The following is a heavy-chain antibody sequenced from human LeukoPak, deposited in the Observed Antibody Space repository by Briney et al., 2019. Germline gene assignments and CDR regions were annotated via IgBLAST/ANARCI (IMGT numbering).Heavy chain of an antibody. CDR3: AGRLWRRDGYNLSAFDI. CDR2: IYYSEST. J-gene: IGHJ3*02. Sequence: SETLSLTCTVSGGSLSSYYWKWIRQPPGKGLEWIGFIYYSESTNYHPSLKSRDTISVDTSKNQFSLKLSSVTAADTAVYYCAGRLWRRDGYNLSAFDIWGQGTVVTVSS. CDR1: GGSLSSYY. V-gene: IGHV4-59*01. D-gene: IGHD5-24*01.